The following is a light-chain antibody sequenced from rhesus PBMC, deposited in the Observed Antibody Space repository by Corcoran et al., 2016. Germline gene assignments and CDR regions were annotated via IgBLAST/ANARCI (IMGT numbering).Light chain of an antibody. CDR2: GAS. Sequence: EIVLTQSPATLSLSPGERATLSCRASPSVSSSLAWYQQKPEQAPRLLIYGASSRATGIPNRFSGSGYGTDFTLTSSSLEPEDCAVYYCQQYSNWPLTFGGGTKVEIK. CDR1: PSVSSS. CDR3: QQYSNWPLT. V-gene: IGKV3-42*03. J-gene: IGKJ4*01.